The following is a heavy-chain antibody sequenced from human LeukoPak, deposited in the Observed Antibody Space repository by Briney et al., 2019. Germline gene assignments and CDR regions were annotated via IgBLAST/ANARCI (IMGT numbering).Heavy chain of an antibody. CDR3: ARGYCSTTSRYPWT. CDR2: IYYSGST. CDR1: GGSISSGGYY. J-gene: IGHJ5*02. D-gene: IGHD2-2*01. Sequence: SETLSLTCTVSGGSISSGGYYWSWIRQHPGKGLEWIGYIYYSGSTYYNPSLKSRVTISVDTSKNHFSLKLSSVTAADTAVYYCARGYCSTTSRYPWTWGQGTLVTVSS. V-gene: IGHV4-31*03.